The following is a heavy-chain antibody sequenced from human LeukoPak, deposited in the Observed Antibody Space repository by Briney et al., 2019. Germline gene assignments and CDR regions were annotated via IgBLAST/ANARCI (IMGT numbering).Heavy chain of an antibody. CDR1: GGSFSGYY. CDR3: ARGDDSSGYYPLGY. D-gene: IGHD3-22*01. V-gene: IGHV4-34*01. Sequence: PSETLSLTCAVYGGSFSGYYWNWIRQPPGKGLEWIGEINHSGRTNYNPSLKSRVTISVDTSKNQFSLKLSSVTAADTAVYYCARGDDSSGYYPLGYWGQGTLVTVSS. CDR2: INHSGRT. J-gene: IGHJ4*02.